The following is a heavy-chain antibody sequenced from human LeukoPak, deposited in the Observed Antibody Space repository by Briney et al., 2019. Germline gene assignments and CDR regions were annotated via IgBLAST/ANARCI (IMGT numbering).Heavy chain of an antibody. V-gene: IGHV4-4*07. D-gene: IGHD3-22*01. CDR3: ASSKRTYYYDSSGYYFS. J-gene: IGHJ4*02. CDR1: GGSIRSYY. Sequence: SETLSLTCTVSGGSIRSYYWSWIRQPAGKGLEWIGRIYGSGTITYNPSLKSRVSMSVDTSRNQFSLNLRYVTAADTAVYYCASSKRTYYYDSSGYYFSGGQGTLVTVSS. CDR2: IYGSGTI.